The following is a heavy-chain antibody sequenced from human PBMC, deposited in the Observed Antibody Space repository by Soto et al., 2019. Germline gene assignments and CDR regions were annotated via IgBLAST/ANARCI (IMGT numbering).Heavy chain of an antibody. Sequence: QVQLQQSGPGLVKPSQTLSVTCGISGDSVSSNSAALNWLRQSPSRGLEWLGRTYYRSKWYNDYAVSVESRITINPDTSKNHFSLQLNFVTPEDTAVYFCARGEQYSGRIFDYWGQGTLVTVSS. CDR3: ARGEQYSGRIFDY. D-gene: IGHD1-26*01. CDR1: GDSVSSNSAA. V-gene: IGHV6-1*01. CDR2: TYYRSKWYN. J-gene: IGHJ4*02.